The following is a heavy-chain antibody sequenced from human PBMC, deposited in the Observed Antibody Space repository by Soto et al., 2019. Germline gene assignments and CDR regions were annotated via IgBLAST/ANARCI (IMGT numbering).Heavy chain of an antibody. CDR1: GFTFSSYA. CDR3: AKDLRVGDWAIDY. J-gene: IGHJ4*02. CDR2: ISGSGGST. V-gene: IGHV3-23*01. D-gene: IGHD2-21*02. Sequence: EVQLLESGGGLVQPGGSLRLSCAASGFTFSSYAMSWVRQASGKGLEWVSAISGSGGSTYYADSVKGRFTISRDNSKNTLYLQMNSLRAEDTAVYYCAKDLRVGDWAIDYWGQGTLVTVSS.